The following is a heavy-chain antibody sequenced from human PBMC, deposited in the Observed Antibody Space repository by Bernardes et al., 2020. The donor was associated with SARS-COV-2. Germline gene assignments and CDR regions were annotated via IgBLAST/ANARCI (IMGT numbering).Heavy chain of an antibody. CDR3: ATDGEAALLDY. CDR1: GFTFSTYW. J-gene: IGHJ4*02. CDR2: INSDGSST. D-gene: IGHD3-10*01. Sequence: GGSLRLSCAASGFTFSTYWMHWVRQAPGKGLVWVSRINSDGSSTSYADSVKGRFTISRDNAKNTLYLQMNSLRAEDTAVYYCATDGEAALLDYWGQGTLVTVSS. V-gene: IGHV3-74*01.